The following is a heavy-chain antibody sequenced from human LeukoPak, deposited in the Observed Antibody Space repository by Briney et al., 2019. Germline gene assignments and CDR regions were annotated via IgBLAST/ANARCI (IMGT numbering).Heavy chain of an antibody. Sequence: GASVKVSCKASGYTFTSYYMHWVRQAPGQGLEWMGIINPGGGSTSYAQKFQGRVTMTRDMSTSTVYMELSSLRSDDTAVYYCARGCQYQLLIYFYYYMDVWGKGTTVTVSS. CDR1: GYTFTSYY. J-gene: IGHJ6*03. V-gene: IGHV1-46*01. CDR2: INPGGGST. D-gene: IGHD2-2*01. CDR3: ARGCQYQLLIYFYYYMDV.